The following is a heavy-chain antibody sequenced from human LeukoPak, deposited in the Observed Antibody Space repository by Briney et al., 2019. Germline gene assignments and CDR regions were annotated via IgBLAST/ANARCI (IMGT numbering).Heavy chain of an antibody. D-gene: IGHD4-11*01. Sequence: ASVTVSFKASGYTFIGNYIHWVRQAPGQGLEYMGYIDPNSGGTYYIEKFQGRVTMTRDMSINTAYVELSSLTSDDTAVYYCARGGGTVAPAPWVPFAYWGQGTLVTVSS. J-gene: IGHJ4*02. CDR2: IDPNSGGT. V-gene: IGHV1-2*02. CDR3: ARGGGTVAPAPWVPFAY. CDR1: GYTFIGNY.